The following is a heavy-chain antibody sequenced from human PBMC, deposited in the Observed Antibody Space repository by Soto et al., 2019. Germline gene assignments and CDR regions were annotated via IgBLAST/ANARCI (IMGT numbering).Heavy chain of an antibody. CDR3: ARLHWAGTPKADMDV. V-gene: IGHV5-51*01. CDR1: GYSFTTYW. Sequence: HCESLKISCKGSGYSFTTYWIAWVRQMPGKGLECMGIIYPGDSDTRYTPSFQGQVTISADKSVSTAYLQWSSLKASDTAMYYCARLHWAGTPKADMDVWGQGTTVTVSS. D-gene: IGHD1-7*01. CDR2: IYPGDSDT. J-gene: IGHJ6*02.